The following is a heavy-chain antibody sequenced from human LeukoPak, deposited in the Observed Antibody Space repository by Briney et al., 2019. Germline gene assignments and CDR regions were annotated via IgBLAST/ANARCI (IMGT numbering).Heavy chain of an antibody. Sequence: SETLSLTCTVSGGSISSYYWSWIRQPPGKGLEWIGYIYYSGSTNYNPSLKSRVTISVDTSKNQFSLKLSSVTAADTAVYYCARGLSPYYFDYWGQGTLVTVSS. CDR3: ARGLSPYYFDY. CDR2: IYYSGST. V-gene: IGHV4-59*01. CDR1: GGSISSYY. J-gene: IGHJ4*02.